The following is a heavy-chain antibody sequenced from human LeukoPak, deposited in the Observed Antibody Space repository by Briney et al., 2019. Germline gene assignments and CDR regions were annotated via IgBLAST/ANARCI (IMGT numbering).Heavy chain of an antibody. CDR3: AKARRYTVTTGYFDY. D-gene: IGHD4-11*01. Sequence: GGSLRLSCAASGFTFSSYAMSWVRQAPGKGLEWVSAISGSGGSTYYADSVKGRFTISRDNSKNTLYLQMNSLRAEDTAVYYCAKARRYTVTTGYFDYWGQGTLVTASS. CDR1: GFTFSSYA. J-gene: IGHJ4*02. V-gene: IGHV3-23*01. CDR2: ISGSGGST.